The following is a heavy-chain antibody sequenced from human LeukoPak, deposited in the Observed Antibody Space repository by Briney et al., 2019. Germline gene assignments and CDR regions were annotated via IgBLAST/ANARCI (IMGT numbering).Heavy chain of an antibody. CDR2: IRSKTYGGAA. J-gene: IGHJ4*01. CDR1: GFTVSSNY. CDR3: TRIGLAIIGRDPVDY. D-gene: IGHD2-21*01. V-gene: IGHV3-49*04. Sequence: GGSLRLSCAASGFTVSSNYMSWVRQAPGKGLEWVGFIRSKTYGGAADYGASVKGRFTIYRDDSQSIAYLQMNSLEIEDTAVYYCTRIGLAIIGRDPVDYWGQGTLVTVSS.